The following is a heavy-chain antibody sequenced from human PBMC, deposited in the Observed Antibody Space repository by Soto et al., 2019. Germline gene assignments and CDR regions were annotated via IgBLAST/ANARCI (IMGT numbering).Heavy chain of an antibody. Sequence: SETLSLTCAVYGGSFSGYYWSWMRQPPGKGLEWIGEINHSGSTNYNPSLKSRVTISVDASKNQFSLKLSSVTAADTAVYYCARGPTKPLRFLERRRFDYWGQGTLVTVSS. CDR3: ARGPTKPLRFLERRRFDY. CDR1: GGSFSGYY. CDR2: INHSGST. V-gene: IGHV4-34*01. J-gene: IGHJ4*02. D-gene: IGHD3-3*01.